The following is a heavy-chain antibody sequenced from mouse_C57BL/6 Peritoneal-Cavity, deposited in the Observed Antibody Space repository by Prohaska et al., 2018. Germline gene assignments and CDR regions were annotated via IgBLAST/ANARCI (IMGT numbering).Heavy chain of an antibody. D-gene: IGHD1-1*01. CDR2: IWRGGST. J-gene: IGHJ4*01. CDR3: AKKEGGYYGAMDY. CDR1: GFSLTTYG. V-gene: IGHV2-5*01. Sequence: QVQLQQSGPGLVHPSQILSITCPVSGFSLTTYGLHWVRQSPVKGLEWLGVIWRGGSTDYNAAFMYRLSITKDNSKRQVFFKMNSLQADDTAIYYCAKKEGGYYGAMDYWGQGTSVTVSS.